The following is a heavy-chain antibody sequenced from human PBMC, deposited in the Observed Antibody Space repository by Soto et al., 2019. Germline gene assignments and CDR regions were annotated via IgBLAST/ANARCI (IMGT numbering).Heavy chain of an antibody. D-gene: IGHD2-2*01. V-gene: IGHV1-18*01. CDR3: ARVGEGYCSSTSCPRPYYFDY. CDR1: GYTFTNYG. Sequence: GASVKVSCKASGYTFTNYGISWVRQAPGQGLEWMGWISAYNGNTNYAQKLQGRVTMTTDTSTSTAYMELRSLRSDDTAVYYCARVGEGYCSSTSCPRPYYFDYWGQGTLVTVSS. CDR2: ISAYNGNT. J-gene: IGHJ4*02.